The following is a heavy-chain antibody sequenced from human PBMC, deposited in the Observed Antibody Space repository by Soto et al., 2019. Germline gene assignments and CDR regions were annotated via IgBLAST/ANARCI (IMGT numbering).Heavy chain of an antibody. J-gene: IGHJ4*02. D-gene: IGHD6-13*01. CDR3: ARWFSSSWFDY. Sequence: GGSLRLSCAASGFTLTNSAMSWVRQAPGKGLEWVSAISSSGTTTYYADSLKGRYTISRDNSKNTVYLQMNSLRAEDTAVYYCARWFSSSWFDYWGQGTLVTVSS. CDR2: ISSSGTTT. V-gene: IGHV3-23*01. CDR1: GFTLTNSA.